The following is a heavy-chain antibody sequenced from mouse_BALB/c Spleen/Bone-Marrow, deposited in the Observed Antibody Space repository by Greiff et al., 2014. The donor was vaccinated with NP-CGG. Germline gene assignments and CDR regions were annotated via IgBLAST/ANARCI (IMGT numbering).Heavy chain of an antibody. CDR3: ARLEGNCGSTFAY. V-gene: IGHV1S127*01. CDR1: GYSFTSYW. D-gene: IGHD1-1*01. Sequence: QVQLQQSGAELVRPGASVKLSCKASGYSFTSYWMNWVKQRPGQGLEWIGMIHPSDTETRLNQRFKGKATLTVDKSSSTAYMQLSIPTSEDSAVYYCARLEGNCGSTFAYWGQGTLVTVSA. J-gene: IGHJ3*01. CDR2: IHPSDTET.